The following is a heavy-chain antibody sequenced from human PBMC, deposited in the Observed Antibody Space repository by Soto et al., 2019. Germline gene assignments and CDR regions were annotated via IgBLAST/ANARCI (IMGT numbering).Heavy chain of an antibody. J-gene: IGHJ4*02. CDR1: GYTFTSYG. Sequence: QVQLVQSGAEVKKPGASVKVSCKASGYTFTSYGISWVRQAPGQGLEWMGWISAYNGNTNYAQKLQGRVTMTTDTSTSTAYIELRSLSSDDTAVYYCARDLIGAGYYGSGIYVVWGQGTLVTVSS. CDR2: ISAYNGNT. V-gene: IGHV1-18*01. D-gene: IGHD3-10*01. CDR3: ARDLIGAGYYGSGIYVV.